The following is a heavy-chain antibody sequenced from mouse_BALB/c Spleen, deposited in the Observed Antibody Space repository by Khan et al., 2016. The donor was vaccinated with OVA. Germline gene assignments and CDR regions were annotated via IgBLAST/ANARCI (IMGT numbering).Heavy chain of an antibody. V-gene: IGHV5-6-3*01. CDR1: GFTFSSYG. Sequence: EVELVESGGGLVKPGGSLKLSCAASGFTFSSYGMSWVRQTPDKRLELVATINSNGGSSYYGDSVKGRFTITRDTSKNTLHLQMSSLKSEDTAMYYCARVYYSYGEGYWYFGDWGEGTTVTVSS. CDR2: INSNGGSS. D-gene: IGHD2-14*01. J-gene: IGHJ1*01. CDR3: ARVYYSYGEGYWYFGD.